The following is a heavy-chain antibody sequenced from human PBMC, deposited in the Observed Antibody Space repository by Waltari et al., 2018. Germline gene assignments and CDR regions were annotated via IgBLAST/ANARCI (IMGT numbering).Heavy chain of an antibody. CDR2: ISYDGSNK. V-gene: IGHV3-30-3*01. CDR3: ARELLERRQDWYFDL. J-gene: IGHJ2*01. D-gene: IGHD1-1*01. Sequence: QVQLVESGGGVVQPGRSLRLSCAASGFTFSSYAMHWVRQAPGKGLEWVAVISYDGSNKYYADSVKGRFTISRDNSKNTLYLQMNSLRAEDTAVYYCARELLERRQDWYFDLRGRGTLVTVSS. CDR1: GFTFSSYA.